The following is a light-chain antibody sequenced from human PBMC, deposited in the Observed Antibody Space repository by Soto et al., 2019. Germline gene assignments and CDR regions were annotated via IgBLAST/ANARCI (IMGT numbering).Light chain of an antibody. CDR1: SSYVGGYNY. J-gene: IGLJ1*01. V-gene: IGLV2-14*01. CDR2: DVS. Sequence: QSALPQPASVSGSPGQSITISCTGTSSYVGGYNYVSWYQQHPGKAPKLMIYDVSNRPSGVSNRFSGSKSGNTASLTISGLQAEDEADYYCSSYTSSSTRVLGTGTKVTVL. CDR3: SSYTSSSTRV.